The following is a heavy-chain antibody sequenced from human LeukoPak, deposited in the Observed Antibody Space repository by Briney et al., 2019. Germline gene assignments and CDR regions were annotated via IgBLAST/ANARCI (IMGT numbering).Heavy chain of an antibody. CDR2: ISGSGGST. J-gene: IGHJ4*02. V-gene: IGHV3-23*01. D-gene: IGHD3-22*01. CDR1: GFTFSSCA. Sequence: GGSLRLSCAASGFTFSSCAMSWVRQAPGKGLEWVSAISGSGGSTYYADSVKGRFTISRDNSKNTLYLQMNSLRAEDTAVYYCAKLLLGYYYDSSGYYFDYWGQGTLVTVSS. CDR3: AKLLLGYYYDSSGYYFDY.